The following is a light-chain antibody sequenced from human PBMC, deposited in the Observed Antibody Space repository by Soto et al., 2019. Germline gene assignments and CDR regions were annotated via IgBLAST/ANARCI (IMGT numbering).Light chain of an antibody. V-gene: IGKV1-39*01. CDR3: QQRISTPT. CDR1: QTFSNY. Sequence: DIQMTQSPSSLSASVGDRVTITCRASQTFSNYLNWYQQKPGKAPKLLIYAASRSQSGGPSRDRGSGSGTACALTLSSRQPEDVAMYYCQQRISTPTFGQGTKLEIK. J-gene: IGKJ2*01. CDR2: AAS.